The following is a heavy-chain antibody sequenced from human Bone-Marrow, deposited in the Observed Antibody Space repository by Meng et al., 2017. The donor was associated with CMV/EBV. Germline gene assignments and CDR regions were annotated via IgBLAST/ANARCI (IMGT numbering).Heavy chain of an antibody. J-gene: IGHJ4*02. D-gene: IGHD3-9*01. CDR2: IYYSGST. V-gene: IGHV4-31*02. Sequence: SCCSISRGGYFWGLIRQHPGKGLELIGYIYYSGSTYYHPSLKSRVTISVDTSKNQFSLKLSSVTAADTAVYYCARGGHYDILTGYPDYWGQGTLVTVSS. CDR3: ARGGHYDILTGYPDY. CDR1: CCSISRGGYF.